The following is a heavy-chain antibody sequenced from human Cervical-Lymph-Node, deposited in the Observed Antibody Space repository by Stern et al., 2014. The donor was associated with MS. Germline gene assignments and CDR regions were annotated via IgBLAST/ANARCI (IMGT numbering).Heavy chain of an antibody. CDR2: ISGSDGST. Sequence: EVQLVKSGGTLVQPGGSLRLSCAASGFTFSSYAMSWVRQAPGKGLEWVSVISGSDGSTFYADSVKGRFTISRDNSKNTLFLQMNSLRAEDTAVYYCAKVYGSGPFDYWGQGTLVTVSS. V-gene: IGHV3-23*04. D-gene: IGHD6-19*01. CDR1: GFTFSSYA. CDR3: AKVYGSGPFDY. J-gene: IGHJ4*02.